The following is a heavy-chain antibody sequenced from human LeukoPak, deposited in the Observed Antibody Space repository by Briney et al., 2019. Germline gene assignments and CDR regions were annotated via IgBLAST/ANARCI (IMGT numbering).Heavy chain of an antibody. V-gene: IGHV4-39*01. J-gene: IGHJ4*02. CDR3: ARHAGGISATGTRPFDY. D-gene: IGHD6-13*01. CDR1: GASFSSSTYY. Sequence: KPSETLSLTCTVSGASFSSSTYYLGWIRQPPGKGLEWIGSIYYSGSTYYNPSLKSRVTMSVDTSKNQFSLKLSSVTVADTAVYYCARHAGGISATGTRPFDYWGQGTLVTVSS. CDR2: IYYSGST.